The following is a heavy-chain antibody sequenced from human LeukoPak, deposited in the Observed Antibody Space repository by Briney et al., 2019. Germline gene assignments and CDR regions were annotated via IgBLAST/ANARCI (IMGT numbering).Heavy chain of an antibody. J-gene: IGHJ4*02. V-gene: IGHV3-33*06. D-gene: IGHD6-13*01. Sequence: PGGSLRLXCAASGFTFSSYGMHWGRQAPGKGLEWVAVIWYDGSNKYFADSVKGRFTISRDNSKNTLYLQMNSLRAEDTAVYYCAKDLGYSGDYWGQGTLVTVSS. CDR1: GFTFSSYG. CDR3: AKDLGYSGDY. CDR2: IWYDGSNK.